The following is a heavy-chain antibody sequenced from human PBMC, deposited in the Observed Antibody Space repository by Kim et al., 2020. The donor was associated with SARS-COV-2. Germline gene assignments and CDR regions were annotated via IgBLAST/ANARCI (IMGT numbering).Heavy chain of an antibody. CDR3: ARGDSAYDYTWFDP. J-gene: IGHJ5*02. CDR2: IYYSGDT. CDR1: GGSISSHY. Sequence: SETLSLTCTVSGGSISSHYWSWIRQAPGKGLEWIGHIYYSGDTNYNPSLKSRVTISVDTSKNQFSLKLNSVTAADTAVYYCARGDSAYDYTWFDPWGQGT. V-gene: IGHV4-59*11. D-gene: IGHD5-12*01.